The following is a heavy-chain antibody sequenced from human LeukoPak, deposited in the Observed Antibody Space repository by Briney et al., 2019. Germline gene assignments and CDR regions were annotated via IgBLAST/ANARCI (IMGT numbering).Heavy chain of an antibody. V-gene: IGHV3-23*01. Sequence: PGGSLRLSCAASGFTFSSYAMSWVRQAPGKGLEWFSAISGSGGSTYYADSVKGRFTISRDNSKNTLYLQMNSLRAEDTAVYYCAKDRGVVVAAPFDYWGQGTLVTVSS. D-gene: IGHD2-15*01. J-gene: IGHJ4*02. CDR2: ISGSGGST. CDR1: GFTFSSYA. CDR3: AKDRGVVVAAPFDY.